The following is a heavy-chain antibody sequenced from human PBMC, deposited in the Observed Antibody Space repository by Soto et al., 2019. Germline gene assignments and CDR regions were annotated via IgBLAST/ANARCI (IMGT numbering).Heavy chain of an antibody. J-gene: IGHJ5*02. V-gene: IGHV4-59*02. CDR3: ARDIAARGGWFDP. Sequence: SETLSLTCTVSGGSVSSYYWSWIRQPPGKGLEWIGYIYYSGSTNYNPSLKSRVTISVDKSKNQFSLKLSSVTAADTAVYYCARDIAARGGWFDPWGQGTLVTVSS. D-gene: IGHD6-6*01. CDR2: IYYSGST. CDR1: GGSVSSYY.